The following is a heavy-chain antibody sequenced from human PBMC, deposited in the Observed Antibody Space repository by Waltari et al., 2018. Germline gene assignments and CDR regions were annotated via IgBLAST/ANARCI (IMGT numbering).Heavy chain of an antibody. Sequence: QVQLVQSGAEVKKPGSSVKVSCKASGGTFSSYAISWVRQAPGKGLEWMGGIIPIFGTANYAQKFQGRVTITTDESTSTAYMELSSLRSEDTAVYYCARGGYYYGSGSYPYYYYYYYMDVWGKGTTVTVSS. CDR1: GGTFSSYA. V-gene: IGHV1-69*05. CDR2: IIPIFGTA. CDR3: ARGGYYYGSGSYPYYYYYYYMDV. D-gene: IGHD3-10*01. J-gene: IGHJ6*03.